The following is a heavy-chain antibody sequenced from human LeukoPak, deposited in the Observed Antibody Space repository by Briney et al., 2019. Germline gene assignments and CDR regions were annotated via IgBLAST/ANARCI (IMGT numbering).Heavy chain of an antibody. V-gene: IGHV3-48*03. Sequence: GGSLRLSCAASGFTFSSYEMNWVRQAPGKGLEWVSYISSSGSTIYYADSVKGRFTISRDNAKNSLYLQMNSLRAEDTAVYYCARGDYYYDGSTYFNDAFDIWGQGTMVTVSS. CDR1: GFTFSSYE. CDR2: ISSSGSTI. D-gene: IGHD3-22*01. J-gene: IGHJ3*02. CDR3: ARGDYYYDGSTYFNDAFDI.